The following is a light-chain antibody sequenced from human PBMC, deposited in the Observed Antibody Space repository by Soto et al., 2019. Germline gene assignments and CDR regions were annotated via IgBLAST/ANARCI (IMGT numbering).Light chain of an antibody. V-gene: IGKV3-20*01. J-gene: IGKJ1*01. CDR2: GAS. CDR1: QSVSKY. CDR3: QQYGGSPQT. Sequence: EIVLTQSPGTLALSPGEGATLSCRASQSVSKYLAWYQQKPGQAPRLLTYGASSRATGIPDSFSGSGSGTDFTLTISRLEPEDFAVYYCQQYGGSPQTFGQGTKVEIK.